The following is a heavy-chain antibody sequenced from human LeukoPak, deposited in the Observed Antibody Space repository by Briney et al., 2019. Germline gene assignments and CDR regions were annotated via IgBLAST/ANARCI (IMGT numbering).Heavy chain of an antibody. CDR2: IRYDGSNK. D-gene: IGHD7-27*01. CDR1: GFTFSSYG. Sequence: GGSLRLSCAASGFTFSSYGMQWVRQAPGKGLEWVAFIRYDGSNKYYADSVKGRFTISRDNSKNTLYLQMNSLRAEDTAVYYCAKDGNWGFYYYYYMDVWGKGTTVTVSS. CDR3: AKDGNWGFYYYYYMDV. V-gene: IGHV3-30*02. J-gene: IGHJ6*03.